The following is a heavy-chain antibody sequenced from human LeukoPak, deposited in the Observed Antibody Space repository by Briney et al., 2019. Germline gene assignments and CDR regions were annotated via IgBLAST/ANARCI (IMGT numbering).Heavy chain of an antibody. D-gene: IGHD3-10*01. CDR3: ARATLTYYYGSGTLDV. Sequence: SETLSLTCTVSGGSISSYYWTWIRQPPGKGLEWIGYIYYSGSTNYNPSLKSRVTISLDTSKNQFSLKLSPVTAADTAVYYCARATLTYYYGSGTLDVWGKGTTVTISS. CDR2: IYYSGST. CDR1: GGSISSYY. J-gene: IGHJ6*04. V-gene: IGHV4-59*01.